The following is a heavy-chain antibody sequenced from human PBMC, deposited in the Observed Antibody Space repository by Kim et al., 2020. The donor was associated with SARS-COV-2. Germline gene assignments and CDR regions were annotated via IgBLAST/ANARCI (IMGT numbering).Heavy chain of an antibody. CDR1: GGSISSGSYY. Sequence: SETLSLTCTVSGGSISSGSYYWSWIRQPAGKGLEWIGRIYTSGSTNYNPSLKSRVTISVDTSKNQFSLKLSSVTAADTAVYYCARAPLPNRRDGYKGAFDIWGQGTMVTVSS. J-gene: IGHJ3*02. CDR2: IYTSGST. CDR3: ARAPLPNRRDGYKGAFDI. D-gene: IGHD5-12*01. V-gene: IGHV4-61*02.